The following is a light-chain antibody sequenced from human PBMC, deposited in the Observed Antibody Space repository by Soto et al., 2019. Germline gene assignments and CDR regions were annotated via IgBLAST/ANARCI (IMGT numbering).Light chain of an antibody. CDR1: QSVTSS. J-gene: IGKJ4*01. V-gene: IGKV3D-15*01. CDR3: QQYDNWPLT. CDR2: DVS. Sequence: EIVLTQSPATLSLSPGDRATLSCRASQSVTSSLAWFQQKPGQAPRLLIYDVSRRATAIPARFSGSGSGTEFTLTISSLQSEDFAVYYCQQYDNWPLTFGGGTKVDIK.